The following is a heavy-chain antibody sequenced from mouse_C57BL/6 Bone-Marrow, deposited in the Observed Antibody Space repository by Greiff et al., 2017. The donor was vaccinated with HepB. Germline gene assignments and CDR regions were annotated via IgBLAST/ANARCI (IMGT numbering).Heavy chain of an antibody. CDR1: GFNIKDDY. CDR3: TPHYYGSSYEAMDY. V-gene: IGHV14-4*01. D-gene: IGHD1-1*01. J-gene: IGHJ4*01. Sequence: VQLQQSGAELVRPGASVKLSCTASGFNIKDDYMHWVKQRPEQGLEWIGWIDPENGDTEYASKFQGKATITADTSSNTAYLQLSSLTSEDTAVYYCTPHYYGSSYEAMDYWGQGTSVTVSS. CDR2: IDPENGDT.